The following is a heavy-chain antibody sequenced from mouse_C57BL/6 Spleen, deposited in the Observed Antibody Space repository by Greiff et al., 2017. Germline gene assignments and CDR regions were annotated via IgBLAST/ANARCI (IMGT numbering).Heavy chain of an antibody. D-gene: IGHD2-1*01. CDR1: GYTFTSYW. CDR2: IDPSDSYT. J-gene: IGHJ2*01. CDR3: ARFSTGVFAY. Sequence: VQLQQPGAELVKPGASVKLSCKASGYTFTSYWMQWVKQRPGQGLEWIGEIDPSDSYTNYNQKFKGKATLTVDTSSSTAYMQLSSLTSEDSAVYYCARFSTGVFAYWGQGTTLTVSS. V-gene: IGHV1-50*01.